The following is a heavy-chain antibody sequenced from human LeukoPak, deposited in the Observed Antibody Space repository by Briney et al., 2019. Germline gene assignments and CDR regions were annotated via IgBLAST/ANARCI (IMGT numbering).Heavy chain of an antibody. D-gene: IGHD3-22*01. CDR2: IYPGDSDT. CDR1: GYSFTSYW. V-gene: IGHV5-51*01. J-gene: IGHJ4*02. Sequence: GESLKISCKGSGYSFTSYWIGWVRQMPGKGLEWMGIIYPGDSDTRYSPSFQGQVTISADKSISTAYLQWSSLKASDTAMYYCARPPRRFYYDSSGPSEEFDYWGQGTLVTVSS. CDR3: ARPPRRFYYDSSGPSEEFDY.